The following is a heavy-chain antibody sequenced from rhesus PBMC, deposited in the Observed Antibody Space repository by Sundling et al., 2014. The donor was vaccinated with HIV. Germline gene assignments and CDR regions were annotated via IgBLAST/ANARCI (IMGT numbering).Heavy chain of an antibody. CDR1: GGSISSNY. CDR2: IYGSDSNT. CDR3: ARGYQRLVLGY. D-gene: IGHD6-31*01. J-gene: IGHJ4*01. Sequence: QLQLQESGPGLVKPSETLSVACAVYGGSISSNYWSWIRQAPGKRLEWIGYIYGSDSNTDYNPSLKSRVTLSVDTSKNQFSLKLSSVTAADTAVYYCARGYQRLVLGYWGQESWSPSPQ. V-gene: IGHV4-169*01.